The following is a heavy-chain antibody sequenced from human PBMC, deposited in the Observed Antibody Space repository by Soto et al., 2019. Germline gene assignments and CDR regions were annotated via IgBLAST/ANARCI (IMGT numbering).Heavy chain of an antibody. CDR3: TTALLAYCGGDCYSY. D-gene: IGHD2-21*02. CDR2: IKSKTDGGTT. Sequence: GSLRLSCAASGFTFSNAWMSWVRQAPGKGLEWVGRIKSKTDGGTTDYAAPVKGRFTISRDDSKNTLYLQMNSLKTEDTAVYYCTTALLAYCGGDCYSYWGQGTLVTVSS. V-gene: IGHV3-15*01. CDR1: GFTFSNAW. J-gene: IGHJ4*02.